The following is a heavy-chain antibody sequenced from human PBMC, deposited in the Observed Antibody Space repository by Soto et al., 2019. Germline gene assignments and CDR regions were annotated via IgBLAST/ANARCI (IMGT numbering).Heavy chain of an antibody. CDR1: GGSISNISYH. CDR3: AKNWNWGSLVH. V-gene: IGHV4-61*05. CDR2: IYYGGST. Sequence: SETLSLTCSVSGGSISNISYHWIWIRQPPGKGLEWIGYIYYGGSTNYNPSLKSRVTISVDTPKNQFSLKLSSVTAADTAVYYCAKNWNWGSLVHWGQGTLVTVSS. J-gene: IGHJ4*02. D-gene: IGHD7-27*01.